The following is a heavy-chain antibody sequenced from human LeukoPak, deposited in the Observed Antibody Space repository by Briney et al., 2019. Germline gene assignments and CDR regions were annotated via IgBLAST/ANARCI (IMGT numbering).Heavy chain of an antibody. J-gene: IGHJ4*02. D-gene: IGHD3-22*01. CDR2: IGTTPSTI. Sequence: PGGSLRLCCVASGFTFSTYSVNWVRRAPGKGLEWHSYIGTTPSTIYYADSVKGRFTISRDNAKNSVFMQMNSLTDADTAVYYCAKLGDYYDSSGYYYGYWGQGTLVTVS. CDR1: GFTFSTYS. CDR3: AKLGDYYDSSGYYYGY. V-gene: IGHV3-48*02.